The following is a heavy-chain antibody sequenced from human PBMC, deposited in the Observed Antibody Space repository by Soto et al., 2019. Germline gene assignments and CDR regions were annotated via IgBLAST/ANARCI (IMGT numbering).Heavy chain of an antibody. D-gene: IGHD2-2*01. V-gene: IGHV4-31*03. J-gene: IGHJ5*02. CDR3: ARDRGSSTPHWFDP. CDR2: IYYSGGT. Sequence: SETLSLTCTVSGGSISSGGYYWSWIRQHPGKGLEWIGYIYYSGGTYYNPSLKSRVTISVDTSKNQFSLKLSSVTAADTAVYYCARDRGSSTPHWFDPWGQGTLVTVSS. CDR1: GGSISSGGYY.